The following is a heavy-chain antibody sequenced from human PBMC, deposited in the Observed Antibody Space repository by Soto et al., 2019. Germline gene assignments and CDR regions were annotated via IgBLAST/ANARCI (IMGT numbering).Heavy chain of an antibody. Sequence: QVQLVQSGAEVKKPGSSVKVSCKASGGTFSSYAISWVRQAPGQGREWMGGIIPIFGTANYAQKFQGRVTITADESTSTAYMELSSLRSEDTAVYYCARPEEWLLPSLYYYGMDVWGQGTTVTVSS. V-gene: IGHV1-69*01. D-gene: IGHD3-3*01. CDR1: GGTFSSYA. J-gene: IGHJ6*02. CDR3: ARPEEWLLPSLYYYGMDV. CDR2: IIPIFGTA.